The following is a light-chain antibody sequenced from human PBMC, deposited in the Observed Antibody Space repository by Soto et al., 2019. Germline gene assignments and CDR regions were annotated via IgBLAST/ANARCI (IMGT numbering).Light chain of an antibody. CDR3: QQYNSYSAT. CDR1: QSISSW. V-gene: IGKV1-5*01. J-gene: IGKJ1*01. CDR2: DAS. Sequence: DIPMTQSPSTLSASVGDRVTITCRASQSISSWLAWYQQKPGKAPKLLIYDASSLESGVPSRFSGSGSGTEFTLTISSLQPDDFATYYCQQYNSYSATFGQGTKVEI.